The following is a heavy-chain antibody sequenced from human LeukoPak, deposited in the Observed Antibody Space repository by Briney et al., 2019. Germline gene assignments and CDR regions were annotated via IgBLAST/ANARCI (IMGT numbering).Heavy chain of an antibody. Sequence: GASLRLSCAPSGFSFSTYAMSWVRQAPGKGLEWVPAISASGGSTYYAVSVKGRFTISRDNSKNTLYLQMSSLTAEDTAIYYCAKRLGYCSDGNCYFENWGQGTLVTVSS. CDR2: ISASGGST. J-gene: IGHJ4*02. CDR1: GFSFSTYA. V-gene: IGHV3-23*01. D-gene: IGHD2-15*01. CDR3: AKRLGYCSDGNCYFEN.